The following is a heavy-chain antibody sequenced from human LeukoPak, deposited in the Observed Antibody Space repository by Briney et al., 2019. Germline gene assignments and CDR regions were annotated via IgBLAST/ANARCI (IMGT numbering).Heavy chain of an antibody. CDR2: IRYDGNDM. Sequence: GGSLRLSCAASGFIFSSYNMHWVRQAPGKGLEWVAFIRYDGNDMYYADSVKGRFTISRDNSKNTLYLQMHNLRPDDMAVYYCAKDQTSGTFAQWGQGTLVTVSS. J-gene: IGHJ4*02. D-gene: IGHD3-10*01. CDR3: AKDQTSGTFAQ. CDR1: GFIFSSYN. V-gene: IGHV3-30*02.